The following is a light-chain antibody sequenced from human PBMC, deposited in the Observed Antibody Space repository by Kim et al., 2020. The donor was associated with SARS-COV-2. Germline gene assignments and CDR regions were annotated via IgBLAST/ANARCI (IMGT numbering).Light chain of an antibody. CDR2: RAS. Sequence: SAFVGDRVTITCRASRSISDSVAWYQQKPGRAPHLLIYRASALESGVPSRFSGSGSGTEFTLTINSLQPDDFATYFCQQYHTYWTFGQGTKVDIK. J-gene: IGKJ1*01. CDR3: QQYHTYWT. CDR1: RSISDS. V-gene: IGKV1-5*03.